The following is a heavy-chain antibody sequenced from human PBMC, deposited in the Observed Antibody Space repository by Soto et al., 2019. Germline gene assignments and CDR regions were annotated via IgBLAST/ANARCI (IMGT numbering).Heavy chain of an antibody. V-gene: IGHV1-69*12. J-gene: IGHJ6*02. D-gene: IGHD3-22*01. Sequence: QVQLVQSGAEVKKPGSSVKVSCKASGGTFSSYAISWVRQAPGQGLEWMGGIIPIFGTANYAQKFQGRVTITAEEPTSTAYMELSSLRSEDTAVYYCARKIGYYDSRPYGMDVWGQGTTVTVSS. CDR3: ARKIGYYDSRPYGMDV. CDR2: IIPIFGTA. CDR1: GGTFSSYA.